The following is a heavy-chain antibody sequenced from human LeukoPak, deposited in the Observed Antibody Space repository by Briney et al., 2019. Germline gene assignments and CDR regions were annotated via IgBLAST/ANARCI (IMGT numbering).Heavy chain of an antibody. D-gene: IGHD3-3*01. Sequence: TSETLSLTCTVSGYSISSGCYWGWIRPPPGKGLEWIGSIYHSGSTYYNPSLKSRVTISVDTSKDQFSLKLSSVTAADTAVYYCARDNYDFWSGKENYFDYWGQGTLVTVSS. CDR1: GYSISSGCY. J-gene: IGHJ4*02. CDR2: IYHSGST. CDR3: ARDNYDFWSGKENYFDY. V-gene: IGHV4-38-2*02.